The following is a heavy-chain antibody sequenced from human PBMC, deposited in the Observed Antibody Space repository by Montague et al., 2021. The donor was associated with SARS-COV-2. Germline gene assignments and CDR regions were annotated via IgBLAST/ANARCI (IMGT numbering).Heavy chain of an antibody. CDR3: ARDGGFYGSGGYSL. J-gene: IGHJ4*02. CDR1: GGSIRSYS. CDR2: IFASGGT. V-gene: IGHV4-4*07. Sequence: SETLSLTCTVSGGSIRSYSWSWIRQPAAKGLDWIGRIFASGGTIYSPSXXGRVSMSVDASKNQFSFILTSVTAADTGVYFCARDGGFYGSGGYSLWGQGTLVTVSS. D-gene: IGHD3-10*01.